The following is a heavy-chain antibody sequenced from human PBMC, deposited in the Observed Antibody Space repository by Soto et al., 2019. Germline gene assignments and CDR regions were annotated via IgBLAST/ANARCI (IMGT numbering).Heavy chain of an antibody. Sequence: DVQLLESGGGLVQPGGSLRLSCATSGFTFGNYGMNWVRQAPGKGLEWVSGFSGGGGNTYYADSVKGRFTISRDPSKNTVFLEMNSLRAEDTAVYYCAKGFIVVVTVLRPDDAFDVWGQGTLVTVSS. CDR3: AKGFIVVVTVLRPDDAFDV. CDR1: GFTFGNYG. V-gene: IGHV3-23*01. J-gene: IGHJ3*01. D-gene: IGHD2-21*02. CDR2: FSGGGGNT.